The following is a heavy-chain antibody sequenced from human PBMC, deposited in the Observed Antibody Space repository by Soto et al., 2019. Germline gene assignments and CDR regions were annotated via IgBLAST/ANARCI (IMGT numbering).Heavy chain of an antibody. CDR3: AKLTGPVRAFERAGGVDY. CDR2: ISGSGGST. D-gene: IGHD1-26*01. CDR1: GFTFSSYA. Sequence: GGSLRLSCAASGFTFSSYAMSWVRQAPGKGLEWVSAISGSGGSTYYADSVKGRFTISRDNSKNTLYLQMNSLRAEDTAVYYCAKLTGPVRAFERAGGVDYWGQGTLVTVSS. J-gene: IGHJ4*02. V-gene: IGHV3-23*01.